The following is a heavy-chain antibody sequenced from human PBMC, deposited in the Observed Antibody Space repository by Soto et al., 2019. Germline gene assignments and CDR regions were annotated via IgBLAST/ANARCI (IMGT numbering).Heavy chain of an antibody. CDR1: GGSISSSSYY. D-gene: IGHD6-6*01. CDR3: ARLGYSSSSIAFDI. CDR2: IYYSGST. V-gene: IGHV4-39*01. Sequence: SETLSLTCTVSGGSISSSSYYWGWIRQPPGKGLEWIGSIYYSGSTYYNPSLKSRVTISVDTSKNQFSLKLSSVTAADTAVYYCARLGYSSSSIAFDIWGQGTMVTVSS. J-gene: IGHJ3*02.